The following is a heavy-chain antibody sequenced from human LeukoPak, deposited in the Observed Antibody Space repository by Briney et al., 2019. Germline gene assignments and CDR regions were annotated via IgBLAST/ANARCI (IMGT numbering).Heavy chain of an antibody. CDR1: GFTFSSYG. J-gene: IGHJ4*02. V-gene: IGHV3-30*18. Sequence: GGSLRLSCAASGFTFSSYGMHWVRQAPGKGLEWVAVISYDGSNKYYADSVKGRFTISRDNSENTLYLQMNSLRAEDTAVYYCAKARERWLQAGGLDYWGQGTLVTVSS. CDR2: ISYDGSNK. CDR3: AKARERWLQAGGLDY. D-gene: IGHD5-24*01.